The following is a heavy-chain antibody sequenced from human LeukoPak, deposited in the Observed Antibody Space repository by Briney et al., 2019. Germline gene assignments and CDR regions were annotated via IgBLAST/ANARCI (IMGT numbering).Heavy chain of an antibody. Sequence: GGTLRLSCAASGFTFSSYGMSWVRQAPGKGLEWVSAISGSGGSTYYADSVKGRFTGSRDNSKNSLYLQMSSLTAADTAVYYCAKDRSIGTYYPFDHWGQGTLVTVSS. CDR3: AKDRSIGTYYPFDH. D-gene: IGHD1-26*01. V-gene: IGHV3-23*01. J-gene: IGHJ4*02. CDR2: ISGSGGST. CDR1: GFTFSSYG.